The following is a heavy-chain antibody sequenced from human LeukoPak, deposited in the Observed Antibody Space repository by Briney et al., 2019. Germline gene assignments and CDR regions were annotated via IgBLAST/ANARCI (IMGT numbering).Heavy chain of an antibody. J-gene: IGHJ4*02. Sequence: GASVKVSCKASGYTFTIYYMHWVRQAPGQGLEWMGIINPSGGSTSYAQKFQGRVTMTRDTSTSTVYMELSSLRSEDTAVYYCAREHAGLYFDYWGQGTLVTVSS. V-gene: IGHV1-46*01. CDR3: AREHAGLYFDY. CDR2: INPSGGST. CDR1: GYTFTIYY.